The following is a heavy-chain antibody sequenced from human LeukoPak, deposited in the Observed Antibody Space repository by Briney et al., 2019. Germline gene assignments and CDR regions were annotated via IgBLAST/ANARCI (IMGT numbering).Heavy chain of an antibody. J-gene: IGHJ6*03. D-gene: IGHD6-6*01. CDR3: AREFSSSKIYYYYHMDV. V-gene: IGHV4-59*01. CDR2: IYYSGTT. Sequence: PSETLSLTCSVSGGSISSYYWNWLRQPPGKGLEWIGYIYYSGTTNYTPSLQSRVTISVDTSKIQFSLKLRSVTAADTAVYYCAREFSSSKIYYYYHMDVWGKGTTVTVSS. CDR1: GGSISSYY.